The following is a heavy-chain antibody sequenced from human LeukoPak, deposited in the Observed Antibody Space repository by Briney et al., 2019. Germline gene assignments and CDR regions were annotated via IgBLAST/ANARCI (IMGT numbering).Heavy chain of an antibody. CDR1: GFTFSTYW. V-gene: IGHV3-49*04. CDR3: TRVGSSGYYFIFDY. CDR2: IRSKAYGGTT. J-gene: IGHJ4*02. Sequence: PGGSLRLSCAASGFTFSTYWMSWVRQAPGKGLEWVGFIRSKAYGGTTEYAASVKGRFTISRDDSKSIAYLQMNSLKTEDTAVYYCTRVGSSGYYFIFDYWGQGTLVTVSS. D-gene: IGHD3-22*01.